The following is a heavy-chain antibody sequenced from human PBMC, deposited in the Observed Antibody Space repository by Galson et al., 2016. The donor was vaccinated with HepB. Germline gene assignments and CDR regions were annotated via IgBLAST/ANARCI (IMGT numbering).Heavy chain of an antibody. V-gene: IGHV3-72*01. CDR1: EFTVSDHY. D-gene: IGHD3-16*01. Sequence: SLRLSCAASEFTVSDHYIDWVRQAPGKGLEWIGRSRNKANSYSTEYAASVQGRFTISRDDSQNSLYLQMNSLKTEDTAVYYCGRSRTSGGGMDVWGQGATVTVSS. J-gene: IGHJ6*02. CDR2: SRNKANSYST. CDR3: GRSRTSGGGMDV.